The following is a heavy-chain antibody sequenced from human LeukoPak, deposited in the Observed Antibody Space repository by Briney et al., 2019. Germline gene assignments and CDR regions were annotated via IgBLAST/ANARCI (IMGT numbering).Heavy chain of an antibody. CDR3: ARDPGDYFDY. J-gene: IGHJ4*02. D-gene: IGHD3-10*01. CDR2: IYYSGST. V-gene: IGHV4-39*07. CDR1: GGSISSSSYY. Sequence: PSETLSLTCTVSGGSISSSSYYWGWIRQPPGKGLEWIGSIYYSGSTYYNPSLKSRVTISVDTSKNQFSLKLSSVTAADTAVYYCARDPGDYFDYWGQGTLGTVSS.